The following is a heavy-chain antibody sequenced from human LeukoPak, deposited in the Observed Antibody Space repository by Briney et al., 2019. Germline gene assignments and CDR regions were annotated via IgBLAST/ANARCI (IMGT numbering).Heavy chain of an antibody. J-gene: IGHJ4*02. V-gene: IGHV3-23*01. CDR1: GFTFSSYA. CDR2: ISGSGGST. Sequence: GGSLRLSCAASGFTFSSYAMSWVRQAPGKGLEWVSAISGSGGSTYYADSVKGRFTISRDNSKNTLYLQMNSLRAEDTAVYYCAKEGPYYYDSSGYSGGAGDYWGQGTLVTVSS. CDR3: AKEGPYYYDSSGYSGGAGDY. D-gene: IGHD3-22*01.